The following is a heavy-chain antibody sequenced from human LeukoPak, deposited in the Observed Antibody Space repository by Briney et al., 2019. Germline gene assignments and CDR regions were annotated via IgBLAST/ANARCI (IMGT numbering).Heavy chain of an antibody. V-gene: IGHV4-34*01. D-gene: IGHD1-26*01. CDR1: GGSFSGYY. CDR3: TRGPHIVGATQHRYYFDY. Sequence: SETLSLTCAVYGGSFSGYYWSWIRQPPGKGLEWIGEINHSGSTNYNPSLKSRVTISVDTSKNQFSLKLSSVTAADTAVYYCTRGPHIVGATQHRYYFDYWGQGTLVTVSS. CDR2: INHSGST. J-gene: IGHJ4*02.